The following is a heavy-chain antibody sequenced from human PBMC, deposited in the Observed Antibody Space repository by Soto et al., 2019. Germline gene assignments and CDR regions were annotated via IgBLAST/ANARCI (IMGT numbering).Heavy chain of an antibody. D-gene: IGHD3-16*01. CDR1: GYSFTSYW. CDR2: IYPGDSDT. V-gene: IGHV5-51*01. Sequence: PGESLKISCKVSGYSFTSYWIGWLRQMPGKGLEWMGIIYPGDSDTRYSPSFQGQVTISADKSISTAYLQWSSLKASDTAMYYSARNQGWGIPPFVFNIGGKGTRAPVSS. CDR3: ARNQGWGIPPFVFNI. J-gene: IGHJ3*02.